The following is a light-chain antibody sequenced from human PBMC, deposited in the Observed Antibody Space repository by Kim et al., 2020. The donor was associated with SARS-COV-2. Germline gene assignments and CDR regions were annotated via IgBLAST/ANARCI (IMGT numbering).Light chain of an antibody. Sequence: PGERATRSCRASQSVSSNHLAWYQQRRGQAPRLLVYGTSNRATGIPDRFSGSGSGTDFTLTVSRLEPEDSAVYYCQQYGTSPPITFGQGTRLEIK. V-gene: IGKV3-20*01. CDR1: QSVSSNH. CDR2: GTS. J-gene: IGKJ5*01. CDR3: QQYGTSPPIT.